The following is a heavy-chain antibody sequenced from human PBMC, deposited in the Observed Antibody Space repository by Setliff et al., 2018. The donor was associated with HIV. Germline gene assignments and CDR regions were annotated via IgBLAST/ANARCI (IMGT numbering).Heavy chain of an antibody. CDR1: GFTVSSNY. V-gene: IGHV3-53*01. Sequence: GESLTISCAASGFTVSSNYMSWVRQAPGKGLEWVSVIYSGGSTYYADSVKGRFTISRDNSKNTLYLQMNSLRAEDTAVYYCASLSSGWFDPWGQGTLVTVSS. J-gene: IGHJ5*02. CDR2: IYSGGST. CDR3: ASLSSGWFDP. D-gene: IGHD3-16*01.